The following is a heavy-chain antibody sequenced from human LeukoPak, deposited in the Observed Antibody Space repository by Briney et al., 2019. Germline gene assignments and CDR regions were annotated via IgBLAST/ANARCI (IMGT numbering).Heavy chain of an antibody. D-gene: IGHD3-16*02. Sequence: ASQTLSLTCTVSGGSISSGSYYWSWIRQPAGKGLEWIGRIYTSGSTNYNPSLKSRVTISVDTSKNQFSLKLSSVTAADTAVYYCAREASLTNVWGSYRWYYFDYWGQGTLVTVSS. CDR1: GGSISSGSYY. CDR3: AREASLTNVWGSYRWYYFDY. CDR2: IYTSGST. V-gene: IGHV4-61*02. J-gene: IGHJ4*02.